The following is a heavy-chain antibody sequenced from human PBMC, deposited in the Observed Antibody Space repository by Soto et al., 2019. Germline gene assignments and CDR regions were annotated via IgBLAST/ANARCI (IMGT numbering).Heavy chain of an antibody. J-gene: IGHJ4*02. CDR1: GFTFSSYG. V-gene: IGHV3-30*18. D-gene: IGHD6-6*01. Sequence: GSLRLSCAASGFTFSSYGMHWVRQAPGKGLEWVAVISYDGSNKYYADSVKGRFTISRDNSKNTLYLQMNSLRAEDTAVYYCAKANSSSPDYWGQGTLVTVSS. CDR3: AKANSSSPDY. CDR2: ISYDGSNK.